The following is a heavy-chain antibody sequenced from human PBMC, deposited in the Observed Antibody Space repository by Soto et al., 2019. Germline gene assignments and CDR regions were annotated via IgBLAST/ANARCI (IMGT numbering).Heavy chain of an antibody. CDR1: GGSISSYY. CDR3: ARGGGVYSFDY. V-gene: IGHV4-59*01. J-gene: IGHJ4*02. CDR2: IYYSGIT. D-gene: IGHD2-8*02. Sequence: QVQLQESGPGLVKPSETLSLTCTVSGGSISSYYWSWIRQPPGKGLEWIGYIYYSGITDYNPSLKSRVTTSVATSKSQFSLKLSSVTAADTAVYYCARGGGVYSFDYWGQGTLVTVSS.